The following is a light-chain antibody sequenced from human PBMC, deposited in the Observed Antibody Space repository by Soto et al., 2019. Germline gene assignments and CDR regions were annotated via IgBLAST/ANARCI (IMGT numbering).Light chain of an antibody. CDR3: QQYNTDVWT. CDR2: DAS. J-gene: IGKJ1*01. V-gene: IGKV1-5*01. Sequence: DIQLTQSPSTLPASVGDSVTITCRASQSVSSWLAWHQLKPGKAPKLLIYDASSLKSGVPSRFSGSGSGTPFTLTLNNRQTDNFETYYCQQYNTDVWTFGQGTKVEIK. CDR1: QSVSSW.